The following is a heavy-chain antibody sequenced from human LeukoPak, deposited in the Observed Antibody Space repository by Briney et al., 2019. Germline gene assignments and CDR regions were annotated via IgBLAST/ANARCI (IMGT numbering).Heavy chain of an antibody. CDR3: ARGLEYYGSSGYHYLDAFDL. CDR1: GGSFSGYQ. CDR2: ITHSGRT. J-gene: IGHJ3*01. V-gene: IGHV4-34*01. D-gene: IGHD3-22*01. Sequence: SETLSLTCVVYGGSFSGYQWSWIRQPPGKGLEWIGEITHSGRTKYNPSLKSRVSISGDTSDKQFSLKLSSVTAADTAVYYCARGLEYYGSSGYHYLDAFDLWGQGTMVTVSS.